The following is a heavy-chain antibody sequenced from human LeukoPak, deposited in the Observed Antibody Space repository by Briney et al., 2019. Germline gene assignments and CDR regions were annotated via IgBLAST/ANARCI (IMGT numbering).Heavy chain of an antibody. CDR3: ARDKSNKGHDC. Sequence: PGWSLRLSCAASGFTLSGYYMTWVRQAPGKGLEWISYVGNGGSNIMLYADSVKGRFTVFRDYAKNSLYLQMNSLRAEDTAVYYCARDKSNKGHDCWGQGTLVTVSS. CDR1: GFTLSGYY. V-gene: IGHV3-11*01. J-gene: IGHJ4*02. CDR2: VGNGGSNIM.